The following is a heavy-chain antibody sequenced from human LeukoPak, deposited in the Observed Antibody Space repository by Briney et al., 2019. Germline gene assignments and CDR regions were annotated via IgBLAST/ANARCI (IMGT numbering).Heavy chain of an antibody. J-gene: IGHJ4*02. Sequence: GGSLRLSCAASGFSFSSYAMSWVRQAPGKGLEWVSGFDNRADSTYYADSVKGRFTISRDNAKNTLYLQMNSLRAEDTAVYYCGNLDTPMGYWGQGTLVTVSS. D-gene: IGHD5-18*01. CDR3: GNLDTPMGY. CDR1: GFSFSSYA. V-gene: IGHV3-23*01. CDR2: FDNRADST.